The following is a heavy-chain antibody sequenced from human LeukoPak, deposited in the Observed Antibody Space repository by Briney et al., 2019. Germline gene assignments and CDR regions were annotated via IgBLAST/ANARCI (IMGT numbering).Heavy chain of an antibody. CDR1: GGSISSSSYY. J-gene: IGHJ5*02. D-gene: IGHD2-2*01. CDR3: ARGHIVVVPAAMGWFDP. Sequence: SETLSLTCTVSGGSISSSSYYWGWIRQPPGKGLEWIGSIYYSGSTYYNPSLKSRVTISVDTSKNQFSLKLSSVTAADTAVYYCARGHIVVVPAAMGWFDPWGQGTLVTVSS. V-gene: IGHV4-39*07. CDR2: IYYSGST.